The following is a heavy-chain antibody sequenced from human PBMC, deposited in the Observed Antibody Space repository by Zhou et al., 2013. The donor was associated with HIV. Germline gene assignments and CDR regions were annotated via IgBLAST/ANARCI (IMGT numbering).Heavy chain of an antibody. V-gene: IGHV1-69*05. D-gene: IGHD4-4*01. Sequence: QVQLVQSGTEVKKPGSSVKVSCKASGGTFTIYSINWVRQAPGQGLEWMGGIIPIFGTTNYAHKFQGRVTLTTDESTSTAYMEVRSLRSEDTAVYYCALGRATGEDYFDCWGQGTLVTVSS. CDR2: IIPIFGTT. J-gene: IGHJ4*02. CDR1: GGTFTIYS. CDR3: ALGRATGEDYFDC.